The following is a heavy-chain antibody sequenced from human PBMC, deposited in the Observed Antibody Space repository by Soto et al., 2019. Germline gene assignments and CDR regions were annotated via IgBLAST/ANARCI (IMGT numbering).Heavy chain of an antibody. J-gene: IGHJ5*02. D-gene: IGHD4-17*01. Sequence: GGSLRLSCAASGFTFSSYSMNWVRQAPGKGLEWVSYISSSSSTIYYADSVKGRFTISRDNAKNSLYLQMNSLRAEDTAVYYCARDRLDDYGDYNWFDPWGQGTLVTVSS. CDR3: ARDRLDDYGDYNWFDP. V-gene: IGHV3-48*01. CDR2: ISSSSSTI. CDR1: GFTFSSYS.